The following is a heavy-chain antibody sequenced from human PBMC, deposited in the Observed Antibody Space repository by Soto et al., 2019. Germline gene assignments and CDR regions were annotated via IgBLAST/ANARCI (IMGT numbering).Heavy chain of an antibody. D-gene: IGHD6-6*01. V-gene: IGHV3-30*03. CDR1: GFTFSSYG. J-gene: IGHJ4*02. CDR2: ISYDGSNK. CDR3: ARITHGQWLYSSSSGGDFDY. Sequence: GGSLRLSCAASGFTFSSYGMHWVRQAPGKGLEWVAVISYDGSNKYYADSVKGRFTISRDNSKNTLYLQMNSLRAEDTAVYYCARITHGQWLYSSSSGGDFDYWGQGTLVTVSS.